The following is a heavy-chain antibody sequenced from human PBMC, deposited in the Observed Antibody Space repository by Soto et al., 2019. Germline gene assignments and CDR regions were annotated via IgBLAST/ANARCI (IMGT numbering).Heavy chain of an antibody. CDR2: IYYSGDT. D-gene: IGHD3-10*01. J-gene: IGHJ5*02. CDR3: ARSVTP. V-gene: IGHV4-30-4*01. Sequence: PSETLSLTCLVSGGSISIENYYWSWIRQPPGKSLEWIGYIYYSGDTYYSQSLKSQLTMSVDTSVNQLSLKLSSATAADTAVYYCARSVTPWGQGTLVTVSS. CDR1: GGSISIENYY.